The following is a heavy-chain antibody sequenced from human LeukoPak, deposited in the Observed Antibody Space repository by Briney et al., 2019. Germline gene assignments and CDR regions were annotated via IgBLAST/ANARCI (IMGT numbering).Heavy chain of an antibody. J-gene: IGHJ3*02. CDR3: ARDQNTYISRNRMSSFDI. D-gene: IGHD1-14*01. CDR2: ISSTSGYI. CDR1: GFSFSTFN. Sequence: PGGALRLSCAASGFSFSTFNMHSVRQAPGRGLEWVSSISSTSGYIYYTDSLQGRFTISRDNAKNSLYLQMNSLRAEDTAVYYCARDQNTYISRNRMSSFDIWGQGTMVTVS. V-gene: IGHV3-21*01.